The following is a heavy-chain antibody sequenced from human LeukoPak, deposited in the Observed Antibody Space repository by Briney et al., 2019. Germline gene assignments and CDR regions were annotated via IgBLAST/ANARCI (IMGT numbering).Heavy chain of an antibody. CDR2: ISSSSSHM. Sequence: PGGSLRLSCAASGFTFNSYSMYWVRQAPGKGLKWVSFISSSSSHMFYADSVKGRFSISRDNANNSLYLQMNSLRAEDTAVYYCVRDSGSSYGYYFLHWGQGTLVTVSS. CDR3: VRDSGSSYGYYFLH. J-gene: IGHJ1*01. V-gene: IGHV3-21*01. D-gene: IGHD1-26*01. CDR1: GFTFNSYS.